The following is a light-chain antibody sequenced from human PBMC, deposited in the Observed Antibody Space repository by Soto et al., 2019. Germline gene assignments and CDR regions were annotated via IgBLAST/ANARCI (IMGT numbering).Light chain of an antibody. CDR2: GVT. Sequence: QSALTQPPSASGSPGQSVTISCTGTSSDIGGYYAVSWYLQHPGKAPKLILYGVTKRPSGVPDRFSGSKSSNTASLTVSGLPDEDEGDYYCSSNASSNNFLVFGGGTKLTVL. CDR3: SSNASSNNFLV. CDR1: SSDIGGYYA. V-gene: IGLV2-8*01. J-gene: IGLJ3*02.